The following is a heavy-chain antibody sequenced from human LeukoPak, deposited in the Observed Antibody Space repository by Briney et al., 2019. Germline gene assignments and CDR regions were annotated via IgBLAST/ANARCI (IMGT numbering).Heavy chain of an antibody. CDR1: GFSLSTSGVG. V-gene: IGHV2-5*02. J-gene: IGHJ4*02. CDR3: AGGSGRTFDY. CDR2: IYWDDDK. Sequence: SGPTLVKPTQTLTLTCTFSGFSLSTSGVGVGWILQPPGKALEWLALIYWDDDKRYSPSLESRLTLTKDTSKNQVVLKMTNMDPVDTATYYCAGGSGRTFDYWGQGTLVTVSS. D-gene: IGHD3-10*01.